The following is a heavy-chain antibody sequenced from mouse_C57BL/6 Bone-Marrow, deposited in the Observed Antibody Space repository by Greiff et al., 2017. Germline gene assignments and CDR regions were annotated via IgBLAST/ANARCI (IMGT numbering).Heavy chain of an antibody. D-gene: IGHD1-1*01. Sequence: LVESGPELVKPGASVKISCKASGYSFTDYNMNWVKQSNGKSLEWIGVINPNYGTTSYNQKFKGKATLTVDQSSSTAYMQLNSLTSEDSAVYYCARDDYGSSFWYFDVWGTGTTVTVSS. V-gene: IGHV1-39*01. CDR1: GYSFTDYN. J-gene: IGHJ1*03. CDR3: ARDDYGSSFWYFDV. CDR2: INPNYGTT.